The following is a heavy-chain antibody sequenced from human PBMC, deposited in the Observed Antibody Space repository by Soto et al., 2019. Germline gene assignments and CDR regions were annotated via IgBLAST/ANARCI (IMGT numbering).Heavy chain of an antibody. Sequence: ASVKVSCKASGHTFTNYAMHWVRQAPGQRLEWMGWINTGNTYHSQKFQGRVTITRDTSASTAYMELNSLTAEDTAVYYCASSGAASSWFLDYWGQGTLVTVSS. CDR2: INTGNT. CDR1: GHTFTNYA. V-gene: IGHV1-3*04. D-gene: IGHD6-13*01. J-gene: IGHJ4*02. CDR3: ASSGAASSWFLDY.